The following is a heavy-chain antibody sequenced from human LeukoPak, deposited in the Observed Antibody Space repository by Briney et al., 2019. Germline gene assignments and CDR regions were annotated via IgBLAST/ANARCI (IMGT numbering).Heavy chain of an antibody. CDR3: ASEYCGGDCYPIGTAFDI. V-gene: IGHV3-21*01. D-gene: IGHD2-21*02. CDR1: GFTFSSYS. J-gene: IGHJ3*02. CDR2: ISSSSSYI. Sequence: PGGSLRLSCAASGFTFSSYSMNWVRQAPGKGLELVSSISSSSSYIYYADSVKGRFTISRDNAKNSLYLQMNSLRAEDTAVYYCASEYCGGDCYPIGTAFDIWGQGTMVTVSS.